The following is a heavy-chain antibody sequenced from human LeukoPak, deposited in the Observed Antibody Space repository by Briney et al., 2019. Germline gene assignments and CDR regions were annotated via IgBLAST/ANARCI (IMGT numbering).Heavy chain of an antibody. CDR1: GYTFTGYY. D-gene: IGHD6-13*01. CDR3: ARGQQLASN. V-gene: IGHV1-2*02. Sequence: ASVKVSCTASGYTFTGYYIYWVRQAPGQGLEWIGWINPNSGGTNYAQKFQGRVTMTREMSISTAYMELSRLRSDDTAVYYCARGQQLASNWGQGTLVTVSS. J-gene: IGHJ4*02. CDR2: INPNSGGT.